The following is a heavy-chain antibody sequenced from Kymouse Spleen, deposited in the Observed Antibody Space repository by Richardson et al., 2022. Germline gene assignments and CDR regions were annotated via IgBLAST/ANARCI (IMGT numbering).Heavy chain of an antibody. Sequence: QVQLQQWGAGLLKPSETLSLTCAVYGGSFSGYYWSWIRQPPGKGLEWIGEINHSGSTNYNPSLKSRVTISVDTSKNQFSLKLSSVTAADTAVYYCARGSGYSYGFDYWGQGTLVTVSS. CDR2: INHSGST. CDR3: ARGSGYSYGFDY. D-gene: IGHD5-18,IGHD5-18*01. J-gene: IGHJ4*02. V-gene: IGHV4-34*01. CDR1: GGSFSGYY.